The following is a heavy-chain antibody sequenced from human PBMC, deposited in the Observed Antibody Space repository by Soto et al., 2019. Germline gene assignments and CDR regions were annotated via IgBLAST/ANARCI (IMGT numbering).Heavy chain of an antibody. J-gene: IGHJ4*02. CDR3: ARGDCSSSSCYYFDY. V-gene: IGHV4-30-4*01. CDR2: FDYSGNT. D-gene: IGHD2-2*01. CDR1: GGSISSSGYF. Sequence: QVQLQESGSGLVKASQTLSLTCTVSGGSISSSGYFWSWIRQRPGKGLEWSWYFDYSGNTYYNQSLKSRVTISLDTSKNQFSLRLSSVTAADSAVYHCARGDCSSSSCYYFDYWGQGTLVTVSS.